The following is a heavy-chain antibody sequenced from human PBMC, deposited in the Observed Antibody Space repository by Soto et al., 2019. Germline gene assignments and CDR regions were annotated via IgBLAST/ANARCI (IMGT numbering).Heavy chain of an antibody. D-gene: IGHD6-19*01. CDR1: GGSISSSSYY. J-gene: IGHJ6*02. CDR2: IYYSGSP. Sequence: ASETLSLTCTVSGGSISSSSYYWGWIRQPPGKGLEWIGYIYYSGSPYYNPSLKSRVTISVDTSKNQFSLKLSSVTAADTAVYYCAVPAASVAGASGSYYYYGMDVWGQGTTVTVSS. CDR3: AVPAASVAGASGSYYYYGMDV. V-gene: IGHV4-39*01.